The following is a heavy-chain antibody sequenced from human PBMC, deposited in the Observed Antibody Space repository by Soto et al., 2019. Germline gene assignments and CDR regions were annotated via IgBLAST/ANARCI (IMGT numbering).Heavy chain of an antibody. CDR1: GGSISSSSYY. Sequence: LSLTCTVSGGSISSSSYYWGWIRQPPGKGLEWIGSIYYSGSTYYNPSLKSRVTISVDTSKNQSSLKLSSVTAADTAVYYCARQGYSSGWYGYYYYYGMDVWGQGTTVTVSS. V-gene: IGHV4-39*01. CDR3: ARQGYSSGWYGYYYYYGMDV. J-gene: IGHJ6*02. D-gene: IGHD6-19*01. CDR2: IYYSGST.